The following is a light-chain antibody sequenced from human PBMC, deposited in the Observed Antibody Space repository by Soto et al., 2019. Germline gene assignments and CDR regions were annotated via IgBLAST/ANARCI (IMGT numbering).Light chain of an antibody. CDR2: GAS. V-gene: IGKV3-20*01. J-gene: IGKJ5*01. CDR1: QTIDNT. CDR3: QQYGSSPIT. Sequence: EIVVTQSPTTLSLSPGERATLSCRASQTIDNTLAWYQQKPGQAPRLLIYGASSRATGIPDRFSGSGSGTDFTLTISRLEPEDFAVYYCQQYGSSPITVGQGTRLEIK.